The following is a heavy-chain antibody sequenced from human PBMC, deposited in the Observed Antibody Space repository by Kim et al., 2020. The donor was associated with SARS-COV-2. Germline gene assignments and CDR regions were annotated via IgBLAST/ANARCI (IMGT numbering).Heavy chain of an antibody. CDR1: GFTFSSYG. Sequence: GGSLRLSCAASGFTFSSYGMHWVRQAPGKGLEWVAVIWYDGSNKYYADSVKGRFTISRDNSKNTLYLQMNSLRAEDTAVYYCARVRTPRLIAAAAPFDPWGQGTLVTVSS. J-gene: IGHJ5*02. D-gene: IGHD6-13*01. V-gene: IGHV3-33*01. CDR3: ARVRTPRLIAAAAPFDP. CDR2: IWYDGSNK.